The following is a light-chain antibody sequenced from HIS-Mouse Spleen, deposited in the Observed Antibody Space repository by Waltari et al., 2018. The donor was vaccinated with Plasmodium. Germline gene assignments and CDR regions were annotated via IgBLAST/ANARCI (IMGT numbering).Light chain of an antibody. CDR1: ALPKKY. J-gene: IGLJ3*02. Sequence: SYELTQPPSVSVSPGQTARITCSGDALPKKYAYWYQQKSGQAPGLVIYEDSKRPSGFPERFSGSSSGTMATWTISGAQVEDEADYYCYSTDSSGNHRVFGGGTKLTVL. V-gene: IGLV3-10*01. CDR3: YSTDSSGNHRV. CDR2: EDS.